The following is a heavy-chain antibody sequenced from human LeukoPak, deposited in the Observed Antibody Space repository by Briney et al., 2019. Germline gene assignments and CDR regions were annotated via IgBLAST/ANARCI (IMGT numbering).Heavy chain of an antibody. CDR1: GFTFNTFW. D-gene: IGHD3-10*01. V-gene: IGHV3-7*01. CDR2: IKHDGSEK. CDR3: ASAGLTYGSGSYFVY. Sequence: GGSLRLSCAASGFTFNTFWMSWVRQAPGKGLEWVANIKHDGSEKYYVDSVKGRFTISRDNAKNSLYLQMSSLRADDTAVYYCASAGLTYGSGSYFVYWGQGTLVTVSS. J-gene: IGHJ4*02.